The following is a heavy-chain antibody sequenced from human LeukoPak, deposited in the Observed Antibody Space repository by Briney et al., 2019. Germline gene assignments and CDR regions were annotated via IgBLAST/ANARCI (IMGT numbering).Heavy chain of an antibody. V-gene: IGHV3-23*01. J-gene: IGHJ5*02. Sequence: GGSLRLSCVASAFTFSTYGMRWVRQAPGKGLEGVSTISGGWTSTYYADSVKGRFALSRDNSKNTLYLQMNSQRAEDTAVYCCAKDGVRSSGNYGEFDLWGQGTLVTVSS. CDR2: ISGGWTST. CDR1: AFTFSTYG. CDR3: AKDGVRSSGNYGEFDL. D-gene: IGHD1-26*01.